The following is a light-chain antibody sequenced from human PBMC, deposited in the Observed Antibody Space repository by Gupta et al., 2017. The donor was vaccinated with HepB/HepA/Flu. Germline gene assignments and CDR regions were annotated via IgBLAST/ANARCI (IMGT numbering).Light chain of an antibody. Sequence: DIQMTQSPSSLSASVGDRVTITCQASQDISNYLNWYQQKPGKAPKLLIYDASNLETGVPPGFSGSGSGTDFTFTISSLQPEDIATYYCQQYDDIPPITFGQGTRLEIK. V-gene: IGKV1-33*01. CDR3: QQYDDIPPIT. CDR1: QDISNY. CDR2: DAS. J-gene: IGKJ5*01.